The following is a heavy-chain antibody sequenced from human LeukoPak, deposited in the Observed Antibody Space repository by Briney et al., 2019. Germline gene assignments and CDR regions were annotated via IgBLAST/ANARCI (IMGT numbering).Heavy chain of an antibody. CDR2: ISSSSSYI. V-gene: IGHV3-21*01. CDR3: ARDRGGSYYRYYYMDV. Sequence: GGSLRLSCAASGFTFSSYSMNWVRQAPGKGLESVSSISSSSSYIYYADSVKGRFTISRDNAKNSLYLQMNSLRAEDTAVYYCARDRGGSYYRYYYMDVWGKGTTVTVSS. D-gene: IGHD1-26*01. J-gene: IGHJ6*03. CDR1: GFTFSSYS.